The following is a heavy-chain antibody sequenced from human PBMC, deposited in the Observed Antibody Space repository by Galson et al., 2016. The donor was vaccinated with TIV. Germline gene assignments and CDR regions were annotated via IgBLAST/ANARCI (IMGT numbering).Heavy chain of an antibody. CDR2: INPNSGGT. Sequence: SVKVSCKASGYTFTEYYIHWVRQAPGQGLEWMGWINPNSGGTRYAQKFQGWVTMTRDTSITTAYMELSRLKSDDTAVYYCAKIGQEHDAFDIRGQGTMVTVFS. CDR3: AKIGQEHDAFDI. V-gene: IGHV1-2*04. J-gene: IGHJ3*02. CDR1: GYTFTEYY. D-gene: IGHD1/OR15-1a*01.